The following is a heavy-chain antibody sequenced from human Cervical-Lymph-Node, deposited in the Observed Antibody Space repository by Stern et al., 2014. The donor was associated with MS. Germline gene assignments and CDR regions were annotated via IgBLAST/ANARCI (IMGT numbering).Heavy chain of an antibody. Sequence: EVPLEESGGGVIQPGGSLRLSCTASGFTVSRDYMTWVRQAPGKGLEWVSLITNVGSTFYTDSVKGRFTISRDDSKNTVYLHMTSLRAEDTAMYYCARDTSSPERSDWWGQGTLVTVSS. CDR1: GFTVSRDY. V-gene: IGHV3-53*01. CDR2: ITNVGST. CDR3: ARDTSSPERSDW. J-gene: IGHJ4*02. D-gene: IGHD1-1*01.